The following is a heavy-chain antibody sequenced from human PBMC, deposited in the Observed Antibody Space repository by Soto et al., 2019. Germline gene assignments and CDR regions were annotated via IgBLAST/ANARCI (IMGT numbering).Heavy chain of an antibody. CDR1: GGTFSSYT. CDR2: IIPILGIA. Sequence: QVQLVQSGAEVKKPGSSVKVSCKASGGTFSSYTISWVRQAPGQGLEWMGRIIPILGIANYAQKFQGRVTITADKSTSTAYRERSSRRSEDTAVYYCAMEYCSSTSCYRDYWGQGTLVTVSS. J-gene: IGHJ4*02. D-gene: IGHD2-2*02. CDR3: AMEYCSSTSCYRDY. V-gene: IGHV1-69*02.